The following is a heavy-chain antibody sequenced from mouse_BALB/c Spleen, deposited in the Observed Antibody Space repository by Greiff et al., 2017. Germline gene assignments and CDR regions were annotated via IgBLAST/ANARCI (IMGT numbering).Heavy chain of an antibody. Sequence: EVPVVESGGGLVQPGGSRKLSCAASGFTFSRFGMHWVRQAPEKGLEWVAYISSGSSTIYYADTVKGRYTISRDNPKNTLFLQMTSLRSEDTAMYYCARRACGNYEGAMDYWGQGTSVTVSS. J-gene: IGHJ4*01. CDR1: GFTFSRFG. CDR2: ISSGSSTI. V-gene: IGHV5-17*02. D-gene: IGHD2-1*01. CDR3: ARRACGNYEGAMDY.